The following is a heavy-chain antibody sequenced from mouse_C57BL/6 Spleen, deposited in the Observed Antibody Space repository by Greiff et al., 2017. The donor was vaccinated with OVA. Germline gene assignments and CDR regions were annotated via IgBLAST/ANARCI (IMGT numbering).Heavy chain of an antibody. J-gene: IGHJ3*01. CDR2: ISDGGSYT. Sequence: EVQLVESGGGLVKPGGSLKLSCAASGFTFSSYAMSWVRQTPEKRLEWVATISDGGSYTYYPDNVKGRFTISRDNAKNNLYLQMSHLKSEDTAMYYCARDRTTWAYWGQGTLVTVSA. CDR1: GFTFSSYA. D-gene: IGHD5-5*01. V-gene: IGHV5-4*01. CDR3: ARDRTTWAY.